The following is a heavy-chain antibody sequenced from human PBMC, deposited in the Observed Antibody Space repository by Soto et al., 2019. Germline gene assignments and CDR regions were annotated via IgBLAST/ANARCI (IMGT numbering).Heavy chain of an antibody. CDR3: AKSPRLDYYYYYGMDV. Sequence: GGSLRLSCAASGFTFSSYAMSWVRQAPGKGLGWVSAISGSGGSTYYADSVKGRFTISRDNSKNTLYLQMNSLRAEDTAVYYCAKSPRLDYYYYYGMDVWGQGTTVTVSS. D-gene: IGHD6-19*01. CDR2: ISGSGGST. V-gene: IGHV3-23*01. CDR1: GFTFSSYA. J-gene: IGHJ6*02.